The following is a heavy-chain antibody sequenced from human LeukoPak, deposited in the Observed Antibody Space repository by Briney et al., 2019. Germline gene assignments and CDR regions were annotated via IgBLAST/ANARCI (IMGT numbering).Heavy chain of an antibody. CDR1: GFTVSSNY. V-gene: IGHV3-66*01. D-gene: IGHD7-27*01. CDR2: IYSGGST. Sequence: GGSLRLSCAASGFTVSSNYMSWVRQAPGKGLEWVSVIYSGGSTYYADSVKGRFTISRDNSKNTLYLQMNSLRAEDTAVYYCARDRYLGTYDYWGQGALVTVSS. CDR3: ARDRYLGTYDY. J-gene: IGHJ4*02.